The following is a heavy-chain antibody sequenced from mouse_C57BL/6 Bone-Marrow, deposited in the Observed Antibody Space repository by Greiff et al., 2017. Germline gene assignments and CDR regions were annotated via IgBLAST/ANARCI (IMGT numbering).Heavy chain of an antibody. CDR3: ARNTHYYGSSFPFDY. J-gene: IGHJ2*01. V-gene: IGHV2-9-1*01. CDR1: GFSLTSYA. CDR2: IWTGGGT. Sequence: VQLQESGPGLVAPSQSLSITCTVSGFSLTSYAISWVRQPPGKGLEWLGVIWTGGGTNYNSALKSRLSIHKDNSKSQVFLKMNSLQTDDTARYYCARNTHYYGSSFPFDYWGQGTTLTVSS. D-gene: IGHD1-1*01.